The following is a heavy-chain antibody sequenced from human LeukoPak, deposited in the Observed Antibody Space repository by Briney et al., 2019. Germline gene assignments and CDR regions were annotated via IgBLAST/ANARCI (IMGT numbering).Heavy chain of an antibody. Sequence: GGSLRLSCAASGFTFSSYDMHWVRQAPGKGLEWVAVIWYDGSNINYGDSVKGRFAISRDNSRNTLYLQMNSLRAEDTALYYCAREPTTLNGYSVSRRHHYFDHWGQGALVIVSP. CDR1: GFTFSSYD. CDR2: IWYDGSNI. V-gene: IGHV3-33*01. J-gene: IGHJ4*02. CDR3: AREPTTLNGYSVSRRHHYFDH. D-gene: IGHD5-24*01.